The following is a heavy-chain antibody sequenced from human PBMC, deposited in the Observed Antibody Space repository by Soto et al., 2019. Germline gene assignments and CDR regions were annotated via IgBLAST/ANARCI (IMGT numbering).Heavy chain of an antibody. CDR3: ATPGYCSGGSCYPDAFDI. D-gene: IGHD2-15*01. CDR1: GFTFSDYY. CDR2: ISSSGSTI. J-gene: IGHJ3*02. Sequence: GSLRLSCAASGFTFSDYYMSWIRQAPGKGLEWVSYISSSGSTIYYADSVKGRFTISRDNAKNSLYLQMNSLRAEDTAVYYCATPGYCSGGSCYPDAFDIWGQGTMVTVSS. V-gene: IGHV3-11*01.